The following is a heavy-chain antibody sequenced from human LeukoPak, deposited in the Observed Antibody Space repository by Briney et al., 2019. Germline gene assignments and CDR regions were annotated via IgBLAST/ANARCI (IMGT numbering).Heavy chain of an antibody. Sequence: GGSLRLSCAASGFTFSSYVMSWVRQAPGKGLEWVSGISGSGGSTYYADSEKGRFTISRDNSKNTLSLQVNSLRAEDTAVYYCAKTGHSSGWYIDNWGQGTLVTVSS. CDR1: GFTFSSYV. J-gene: IGHJ4*02. D-gene: IGHD6-19*01. CDR3: AKTGHSSGWYIDN. CDR2: ISGSGGST. V-gene: IGHV3-23*01.